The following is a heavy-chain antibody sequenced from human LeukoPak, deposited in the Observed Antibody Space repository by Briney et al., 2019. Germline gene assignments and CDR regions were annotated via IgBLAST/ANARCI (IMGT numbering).Heavy chain of an antibody. CDR2: ISSGGSTM. CDR1: GFTFSDYY. D-gene: IGHD2-2*01. CDR3: ARGRVVPAAPFDY. Sequence: GGSLRLSCAASGFTFSDYYMSWIRQAPGKGLEWVSYISSGGSTMYYADSVKGRFTISRDNAKNSLYPQMNSLRAEDTAVYYCARGRVVPAAPFDYWGQGTLVTVSS. V-gene: IGHV3-11*01. J-gene: IGHJ4*02.